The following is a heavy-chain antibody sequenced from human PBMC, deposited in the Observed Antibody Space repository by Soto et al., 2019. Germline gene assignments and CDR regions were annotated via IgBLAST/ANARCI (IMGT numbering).Heavy chain of an antibody. CDR2: ISWNSGSI. J-gene: IGHJ4*02. V-gene: IGHV3-9*01. D-gene: IGHD5-12*01. CDR1: GFTFDDYA. CDR3: AKVALRYSGYDSPFDY. Sequence: EVQLVESGGGLVQPGRSLRLSCAASGFTFDDYAMHWVRQAPGKGLEWVSGISWNSGSIGYADSVKGRFTISRDNAKNSLYLQMNSLRAEDTALYYCAKVALRYSGYDSPFDYWGQGTLVTVSS.